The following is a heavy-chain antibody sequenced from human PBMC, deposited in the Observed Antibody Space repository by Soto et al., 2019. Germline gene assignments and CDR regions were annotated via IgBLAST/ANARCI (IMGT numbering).Heavy chain of an antibody. CDR1: GYTFTGYY. CDR3: ARDRRRYYDSSGYYYPPAPDFDY. J-gene: IGHJ4*02. V-gene: IGHV1-2*04. Sequence: GASVKVSCKASGYTFTGYYMHWVRQAPGQGLEWMGWINPNSGGTNYAQKFQGWVTMTRDTSISTAYMELSRLRSDDTAVYYCARDRRRYYDSSGYYYPPAPDFDYWGQGTLVTVSS. CDR2: INPNSGGT. D-gene: IGHD3-22*01.